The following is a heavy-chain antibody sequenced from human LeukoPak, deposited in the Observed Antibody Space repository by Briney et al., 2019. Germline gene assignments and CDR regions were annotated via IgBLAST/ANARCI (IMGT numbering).Heavy chain of an antibody. CDR2: IYYSGST. D-gene: IGHD3-16*01. Sequence: PSETLSLTCSVSGMSITSRHYWGWIRQPPGKGLEWIGYIYYSGSTNYNPSLKSRVTISVDTPKNQFSLKLSSVTAADTAVYYCARVGPRGDAFDIWGQGTMVTVSS. J-gene: IGHJ3*02. CDR3: ARVGPRGDAFDI. V-gene: IGHV4-59*11. CDR1: GMSITSRHY.